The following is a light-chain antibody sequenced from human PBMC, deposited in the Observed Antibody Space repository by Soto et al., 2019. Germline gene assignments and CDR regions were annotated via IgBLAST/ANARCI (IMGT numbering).Light chain of an antibody. V-gene: IGKV3-15*01. Sequence: EIVMTQSPATLSVSPGERATLSCRASQSVNSNLAWYQQKPGQAPRLLISGASTRATAIPARFSGSGSETEFTLTISSLQSEDLAVYYCQQYNNWWTFGQGTKVEIK. CDR3: QQYNNWWT. CDR1: QSVNSN. J-gene: IGKJ1*01. CDR2: GAS.